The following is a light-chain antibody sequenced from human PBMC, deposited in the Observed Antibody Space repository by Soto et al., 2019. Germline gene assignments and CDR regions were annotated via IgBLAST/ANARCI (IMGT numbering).Light chain of an antibody. J-gene: IGLJ1*01. V-gene: IGLV2-23*01. CDR2: EGT. CDR3: CSYACTRYV. Sequence: QSALTQPASVSGSPGQSITISCTGTNSDVGGYPLVSWYQQYPGKAPKLIIYEGTKRPSGVSNRFSGSKSGNTASLTISGLAAEDAADYYCCSYACTRYVFGTGTKLTVL. CDR1: NSDVGGYPL.